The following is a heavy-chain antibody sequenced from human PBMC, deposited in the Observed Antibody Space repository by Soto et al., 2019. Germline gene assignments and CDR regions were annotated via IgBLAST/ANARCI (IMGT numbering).Heavy chain of an antibody. J-gene: IGHJ3*02. CDR2: ISGSGGST. CDR1: GFTFSSYA. Sequence: EVQLLESGGGLVQPGGSLRLSCAASGFTFSSYAMSWVRQAPGKGLEWVSAISGSGGSTYYADSVKGRFTISRDNSKNTLYLQMNSLRAEDTAVYYCTKGASYYYDSSAPLGNAFDIWGQGTMVTVSS. CDR3: TKGASYYYDSSAPLGNAFDI. D-gene: IGHD3-22*01. V-gene: IGHV3-23*01.